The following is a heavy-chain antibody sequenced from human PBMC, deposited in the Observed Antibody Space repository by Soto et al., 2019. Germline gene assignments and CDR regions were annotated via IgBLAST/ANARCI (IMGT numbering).Heavy chain of an antibody. CDR2: ISGYNDNT. D-gene: IGHD2-2*01. CDR3: ARVVVLPTAVFDP. CDR1: VDTFTTYG. V-gene: IGHV1-18*01. J-gene: IGHJ5*02. Sequence: ASVKVSCKASVDTFTTYGISWVRQAPGQGLEWMGWISGYNDNTKYAQKFQGRVIITGDTSTTTAYLELSSLTSEDTAVYYCARVVVLPTAVFDPWGQG.